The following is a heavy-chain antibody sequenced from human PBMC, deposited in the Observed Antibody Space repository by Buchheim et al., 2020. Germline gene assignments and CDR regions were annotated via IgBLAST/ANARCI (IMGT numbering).Heavy chain of an antibody. Sequence: EVQLLESGGGLVQPGGSLRLSCAASGFTFSSYAMSWVRQAPGKGLEWVSAISGSGGSTYYADSVKGRFTISRDNSKNTLYLKMNSLRAEDTAVYYCANDVFPLWFGETKTSTWGQGTL. CDR1: GFTFSSYA. J-gene: IGHJ5*02. D-gene: IGHD3-10*01. CDR2: ISGSGGST. CDR3: ANDVFPLWFGETKTST. V-gene: IGHV3-23*01.